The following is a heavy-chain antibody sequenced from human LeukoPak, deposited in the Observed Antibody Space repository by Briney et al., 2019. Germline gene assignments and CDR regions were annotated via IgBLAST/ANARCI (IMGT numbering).Heavy chain of an antibody. J-gene: IGHJ5*02. CDR2: IAHSGST. V-gene: IGHV4-34*01. CDR1: GGSFSGYY. CDR3: ARGGVVVPAAIEHNWFDP. Sequence: SDTQSLTCALYGGSFSGYYWSWLRHPPGRGMEWLGEIAHSGSTKYNPSLKSRVSISVDASKNQFSLKLTSVTAADTAVYYCARGGVVVPAAIEHNWFDPWGQGTLVTVSS. D-gene: IGHD2-2*01.